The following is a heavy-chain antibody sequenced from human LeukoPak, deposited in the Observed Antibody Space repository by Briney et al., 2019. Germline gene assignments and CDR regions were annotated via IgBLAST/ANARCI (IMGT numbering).Heavy chain of an antibody. CDR2: INHSGST. D-gene: IGHD6-13*01. Sequence: PSETLSLTCAVYGGSFSGYYWSWIRQPPGKGLEWIGEINHSGSTNYNPSLKNRVTISVDTSKNQFSLKLSSVTAADTAVYYCARKGAVLQQLVQVLLPKTFDYWGQGTLVTVSS. J-gene: IGHJ4*02. V-gene: IGHV4-34*01. CDR3: ARKGAVLQQLVQVLLPKTFDY. CDR1: GGSFSGYY.